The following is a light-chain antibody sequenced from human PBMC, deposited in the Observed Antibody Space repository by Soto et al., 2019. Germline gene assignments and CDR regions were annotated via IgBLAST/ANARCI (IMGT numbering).Light chain of an antibody. CDR2: GAS. V-gene: IGKV3-15*01. J-gene: IGKJ5*01. Sequence: EIVMTQSPATLSVSPGERATLSCRASQSVSSNVAWYQQIPGQTPRLLIYGASTRATGIPARFSGSGSGTDFTLTISSLDPEDFAVYYCQQCSNWPSITFGQGTRLEIK. CDR3: QQCSNWPSIT. CDR1: QSVSSN.